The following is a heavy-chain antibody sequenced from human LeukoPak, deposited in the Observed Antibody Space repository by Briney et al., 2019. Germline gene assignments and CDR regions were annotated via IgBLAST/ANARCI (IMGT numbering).Heavy chain of an antibody. Sequence: SVKVSCKASGCTFSSYAMSWVRQAPGQGLEWMGVIIPIFGTANYAQKFQGRVTITADESTSTAYMELSSLRSEDTAVYYCARPSGASSGYYYRPYYYYGMDVWGQGTTVTVSS. D-gene: IGHD3-22*01. V-gene: IGHV1-69*13. CDR1: GCTFSSYA. CDR2: IIPIFGTA. J-gene: IGHJ6*02. CDR3: ARPSGASSGYYYRPYYYYGMDV.